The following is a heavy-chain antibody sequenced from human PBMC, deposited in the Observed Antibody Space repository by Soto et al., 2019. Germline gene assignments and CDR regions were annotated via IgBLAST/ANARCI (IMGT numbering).Heavy chain of an antibody. CDR3: VREPAGHGMDV. J-gene: IGHJ6*02. D-gene: IGHD3-10*01. CDR2: IGKGGDT. V-gene: IGHV3-13*01. CDR1: GFAFNSYD. Sequence: DVQLLESGGDFVQPGGSLRLSCAASGFAFNSYDMQWVRQVTGKGLEWVSSIGKGGDTYYADSVKGRFTISRENAKNSLYLQMTSLRAGDTAVYYCVREPAGHGMDVWGQGTTVIVS.